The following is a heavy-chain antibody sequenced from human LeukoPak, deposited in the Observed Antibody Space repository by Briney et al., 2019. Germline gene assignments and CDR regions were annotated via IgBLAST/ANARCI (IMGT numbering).Heavy chain of an antibody. D-gene: IGHD6-13*01. V-gene: IGHV3-33*01. Sequence: AGGSLRLSCAASGFTFSSYGMHWVRQAPGKGLEWVAVIWYDGSNKYYADSVKGRFTISRDNSKNTLYLQMNSLRAEDTAVYYCARDTGIAAADHYYYGMDVWGQGTTVTVSS. CDR2: IWYDGSNK. J-gene: IGHJ6*02. CDR3: ARDTGIAAADHYYYGMDV. CDR1: GFTFSSYG.